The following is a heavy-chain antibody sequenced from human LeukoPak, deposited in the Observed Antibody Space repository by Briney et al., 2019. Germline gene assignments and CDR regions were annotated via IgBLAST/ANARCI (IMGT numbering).Heavy chain of an antibody. V-gene: IGHV1-18*04. J-gene: IGHJ4*02. CDR2: IKNYNGNA. Sequence: ASVKVSSKASGYTFTSYGISWVRQAPGQGLEWMGWIKNYNGNAEYAQKLQGRVTVTTDTSTSTAYMELKSLRSDDTAVYYCARQAGGYSSGWYQFHFDYWGQGTLVTVSS. CDR3: ARQAGGYSSGWYQFHFDY. D-gene: IGHD6-19*01. CDR1: GYTFTSYG.